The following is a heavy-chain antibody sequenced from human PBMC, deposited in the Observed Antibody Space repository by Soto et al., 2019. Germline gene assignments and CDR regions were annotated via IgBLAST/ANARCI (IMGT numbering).Heavy chain of an antibody. D-gene: IGHD5-18*01. CDR1: GFTFSSYA. CDR2: ISGSGGST. CDR3: AKDTGYSYGYYFDY. V-gene: IGHV3-23*01. Sequence: GGSLRLSCAASGFTFSSYAMSWVRQAPGKGLEWVSAISGSGGSTYYADSVKGRFTISRDNSKNTLYLQMNSLRGEDAAVYYCAKDTGYSYGYYFDYWGQGTLVTVSS. J-gene: IGHJ4*02.